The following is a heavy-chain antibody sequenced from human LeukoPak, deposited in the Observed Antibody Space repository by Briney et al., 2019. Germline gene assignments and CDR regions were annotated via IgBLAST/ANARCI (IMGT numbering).Heavy chain of an antibody. D-gene: IGHD5-12*01. CDR3: AKDLKGDIDY. CDR1: GFTFSSYG. V-gene: IGHV3-30*18. J-gene: IGHJ4*02. Sequence: GSLRLSCAASGFTFSSYGMHWVRQAPGKGLEWVAVISYDGSNKYYADSVKGRFTISRDNSENTLYLQMNSLRAEDTAVYYCAKDLKGDIDYWGQGTLVTVSS. CDR2: ISYDGSNK.